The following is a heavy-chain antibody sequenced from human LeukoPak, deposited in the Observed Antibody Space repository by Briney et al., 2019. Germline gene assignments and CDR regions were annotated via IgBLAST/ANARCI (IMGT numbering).Heavy chain of an antibody. D-gene: IGHD5-12*01. CDR2: ISGSGGTT. CDR3: AKDHGQGGYLDGFDY. CDR1: GFTFSSYA. J-gene: IGHJ4*02. V-gene: IGHV3-23*01. Sequence: GGSLRLSCAASGFTFSSYAMSWVRQAPGKGLEWVSGISGSGGTTYYADSVRGRFTISRDNSKNTLYLQMNSLRAEDTAVYYCAKDHGQGGYLDGFDYWGQGTLVTVTS.